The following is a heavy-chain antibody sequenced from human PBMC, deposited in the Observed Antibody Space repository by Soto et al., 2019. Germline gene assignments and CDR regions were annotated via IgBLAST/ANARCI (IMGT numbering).Heavy chain of an antibody. CDR2: INPNSGGT. Sequence: ASVKVSCKASGYTFTGYYMHWVRQAPGQGLEWMGWINPNSGGTNYAQKFQGWVTMTRETSISTAYMELSRLRSDDTAVYYCARDSLLYYDILTVSMGVAFDIWGQGTMVTVSS. CDR3: ARDSLLYYDILTVSMGVAFDI. D-gene: IGHD3-9*01. J-gene: IGHJ3*02. CDR1: GYTFTGYY. V-gene: IGHV1-2*04.